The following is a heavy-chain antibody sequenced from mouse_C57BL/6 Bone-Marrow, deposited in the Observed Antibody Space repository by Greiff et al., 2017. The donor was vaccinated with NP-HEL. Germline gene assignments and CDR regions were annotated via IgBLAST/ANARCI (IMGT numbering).Heavy chain of an antibody. D-gene: IGHD3-2*02. CDR2: IYPRSGNT. J-gene: IGHJ3*01. CDR3: AIDSSGPWFAY. CDR1: GYTFTSYG. V-gene: IGHV1-81*01. Sequence: QVQLQQSGAELARPGASVKLSCKASGYTFTSYGISWVKQRTGQGLEWIGEIYPRSGNTYYNEKFKGKATLTADKSASTAYMELRSLTSEDSAVYFCAIDSSGPWFAYWGQGTLVTVSA.